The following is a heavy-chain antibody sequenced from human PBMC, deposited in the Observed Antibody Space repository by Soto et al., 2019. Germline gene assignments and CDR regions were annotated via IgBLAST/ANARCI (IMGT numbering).Heavy chain of an antibody. CDR1: GGTFSVYA. CDR3: ARDPARRYYFDY. J-gene: IGHJ4*02. Sequence: ASVKVSCKASGGTFSVYAISWVRQAPGQGLEWMGGIIPIFGTANYAQKFQGRVTITADESTSTAYMELSSLRSEDTAVYYCARDPARRYYFDYWGQGTLVTVSS. V-gene: IGHV1-69*13. CDR2: IIPIFGTA.